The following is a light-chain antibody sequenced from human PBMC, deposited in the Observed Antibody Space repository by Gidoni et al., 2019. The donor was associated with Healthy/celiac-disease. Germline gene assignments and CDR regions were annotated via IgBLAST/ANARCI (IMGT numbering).Light chain of an antibody. V-gene: IGKV2-40*01. CDR1: QSLWDSDDGNTY. J-gene: IGKJ2*03. Sequence: IGRTKTPPSLPVTPEEPASISCRSSQSLWDSDDGNTYLDWYLQKPGQSTQLLIYTLSYRSAGVPDRFSGRGSGTDFTLKISSVEAEDVGVYYCMQRIAFPYSFGQGTKLEIK. CDR2: TLS. CDR3: MQRIAFPYS.